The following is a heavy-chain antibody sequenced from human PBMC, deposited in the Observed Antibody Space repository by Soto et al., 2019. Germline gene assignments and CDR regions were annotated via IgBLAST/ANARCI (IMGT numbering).Heavy chain of an antibody. CDR1: GGSIIDTNW. CDR2: IYHSGST. Sequence: SETLSLPCAVSGGSIIDTNWWTWVRQPPGKGLEWIGEIYHSGSTNYNPSLKSRVTISVDKSKNQFYLNLKSVTAADTAVYYCATSWGHNGYDVSSGQGALVTVSS. V-gene: IGHV4-4*02. D-gene: IGHD1-1*01. CDR3: ATSWGHNGYDVS. J-gene: IGHJ5*02.